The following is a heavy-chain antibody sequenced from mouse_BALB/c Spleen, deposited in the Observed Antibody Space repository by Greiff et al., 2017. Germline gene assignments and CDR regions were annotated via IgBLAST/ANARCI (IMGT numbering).Heavy chain of an antibody. CDR1: GFNIKDTY. V-gene: IGHV14-3*02. CDR2: IDPANGNT. CDR3: AREGYGNYGYAMDY. D-gene: IGHD2-10*02. J-gene: IGHJ4*01. Sequence: VQLQQSGAELVKPGASVKLSCTASGFNIKDTYMHWVKQRPEQGLEWIGRIDPANGNTKYDPKFQGKATITADTSSNTAYLQLSSLTSEDTAVYYCAREGYGNYGYAMDYWGQGTSVTVSS.